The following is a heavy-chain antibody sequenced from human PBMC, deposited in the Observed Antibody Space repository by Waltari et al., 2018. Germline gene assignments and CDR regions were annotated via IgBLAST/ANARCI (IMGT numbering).Heavy chain of an antibody. CDR2: LNPNSGGT. CDR1: GYTFTGYY. J-gene: IGHJ6*03. D-gene: IGHD7-27*01. Sequence: QVQLVQSGAEVKKPGASVKVSCKASGYTFTGYYMHWVRQAPGQGLAWMGRLNPNSGGTNQAQKFQGRVTMTRDTSISTAYMEMSRLRADDTAVYYCARGQTGDYYMDVWGKGTTVTVSS. V-gene: IGHV1-2*06. CDR3: ARGQTGDYYMDV.